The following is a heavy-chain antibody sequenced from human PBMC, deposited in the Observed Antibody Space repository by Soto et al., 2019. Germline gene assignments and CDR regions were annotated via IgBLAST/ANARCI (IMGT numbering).Heavy chain of an antibody. Sequence: GGSLRLSCAASGFTFSSYAMSWVRQAPGKGLEWVSAISGSGGIPYYADSVNGRFTISRDNSKNTLFFQMNSLRAEDTAVYYCAKEGQQLGGGYFDYWGQGTLVT. CDR1: GFTFSSYA. V-gene: IGHV3-23*01. D-gene: IGHD6-13*01. CDR2: ISGSGGIP. CDR3: AKEGQQLGGGYFDY. J-gene: IGHJ4*02.